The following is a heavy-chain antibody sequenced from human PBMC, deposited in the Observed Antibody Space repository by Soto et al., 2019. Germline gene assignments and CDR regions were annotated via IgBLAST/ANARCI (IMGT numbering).Heavy chain of an antibody. CDR3: ARFMGFVGATSGYYYYGMDV. D-gene: IGHD1-26*01. CDR2: IWYDGSNK. J-gene: IGHJ6*02. Sequence: GGSLRLSCAASGFTFSSYGMHWVRQAPGKGLEWVAVIWYDGSNKYYADSVKGRFTISRDNSKNTLYLQMNSLRAEDTAVYYCARFMGFVGATSGYYYYGMDVWGQGTTVTVSS. V-gene: IGHV3-33*01. CDR1: GFTFSSYG.